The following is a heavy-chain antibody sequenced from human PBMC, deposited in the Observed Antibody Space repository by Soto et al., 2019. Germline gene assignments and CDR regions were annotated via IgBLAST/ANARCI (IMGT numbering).Heavy chain of an antibody. CDR2: INPNSGNI. CDR1: ANTFTSYD. D-gene: IGHD3-10*01. Sequence: ASVKVSCKASANTFTSYDINWVRQATGHGLEWMGWINPNSGNIGYAQKFQGRITMTRDTAIRTAYMEESRLRCDDTAVYYCARGRASGSYYLLDYWGQGTLVTVPS. J-gene: IGHJ4*02. CDR3: ARGRASGSYYLLDY. V-gene: IGHV1-8*01.